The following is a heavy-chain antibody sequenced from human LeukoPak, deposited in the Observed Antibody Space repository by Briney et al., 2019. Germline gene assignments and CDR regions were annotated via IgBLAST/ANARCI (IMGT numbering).Heavy chain of an antibody. CDR1: GFTFSSSA. Sequence: PGGSLRLSCAASGFTFSSSAMSWVRQAPGRGLEWVSTISGSGGATYYADSVKGRFTISSDNSKNTLYLQMNSLRAEDTAVYYCAKDRPIFKDWDQGTQVTVSS. V-gene: IGHV3-23*01. CDR3: AKDRPIFKD. CDR2: ISGSGGAT. J-gene: IGHJ4*02.